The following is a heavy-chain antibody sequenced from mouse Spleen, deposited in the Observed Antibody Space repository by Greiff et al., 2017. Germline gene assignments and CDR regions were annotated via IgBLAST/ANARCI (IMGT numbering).Heavy chain of an antibody. V-gene: IGHV2-6*01. CDR2: IWGGGST. CDR1: GFSLTSYG. Sequence: QVQLKQSGPGLVAPSPTLSITCTVSGFSLTSYGIDWVRQSPGKGLEWLGVIWGGGSTNYNSALKSGRSISKDNTKSQVFLKMNSLQTDDTAMYYCASDRDSLTGFAYWGQGTLVTVSA. D-gene: IGHD1-3*01. CDR3: ASDRDSLTGFAY. J-gene: IGHJ3*01.